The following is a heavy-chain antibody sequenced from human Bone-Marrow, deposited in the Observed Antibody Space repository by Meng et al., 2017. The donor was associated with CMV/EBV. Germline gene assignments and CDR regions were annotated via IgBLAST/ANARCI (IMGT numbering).Heavy chain of an antibody. D-gene: IGHD1-26*01. J-gene: IGHJ6*02. CDR1: GYTFTSYG. V-gene: IGHV1-18*01. Sequence: ASVKVSCKASGYTFTSYGISWVRQAPGQGLEWMGWISAYNGNTNYAQKLQGRVTMTTDTSTSTAYMELRSLRSDDTAVDYCGRRGSYSGPYGMEVWGQGTTVTVSS. CDR2: ISAYNGNT. CDR3: GRRGSYSGPYGMEV.